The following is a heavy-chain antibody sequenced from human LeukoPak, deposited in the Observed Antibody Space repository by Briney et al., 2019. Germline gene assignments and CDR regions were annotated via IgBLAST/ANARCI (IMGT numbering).Heavy chain of an antibody. D-gene: IGHD6-19*01. CDR3: ARDRYSSGWYGDFDC. Sequence: GGSLRLSCAASGFTFNSYAMHWVRQAPGKGLEWVAVISSDGSNNYYADSVKGRFTISRDNSNNTLYLQLNSLRADDTAVYYCARDRYSSGWYGDFDCWGQGTLVTVSS. CDR1: GFTFNSYA. CDR2: ISSDGSNN. J-gene: IGHJ4*02. V-gene: IGHV3-30-3*01.